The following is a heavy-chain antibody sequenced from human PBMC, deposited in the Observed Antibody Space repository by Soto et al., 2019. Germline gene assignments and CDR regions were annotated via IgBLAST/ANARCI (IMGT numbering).Heavy chain of an antibody. CDR1: GFTFINYA. D-gene: IGHD4-17*01. J-gene: IGHJ4*02. Sequence: GWSLRLSCAASGFTFINYAMHWVRQAPGKGLEWVAVISYDGSNKYYADSVKGRFTISRDNSKNTMYLQMNSLSAEDTAVYHCARDRVNGTMTILWGQGTLVTVSS. CDR3: ARDRVNGTMTIL. V-gene: IGHV3-30-3*01. CDR2: ISYDGSNK.